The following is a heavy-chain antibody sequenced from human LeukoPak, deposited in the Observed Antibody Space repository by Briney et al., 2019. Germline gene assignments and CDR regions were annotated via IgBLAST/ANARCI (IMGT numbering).Heavy chain of an antibody. CDR3: AKGYCSSASCANRADY. CDR2: ISGSGGST. V-gene: IGHV3-23*01. D-gene: IGHD2-2*01. J-gene: IGHJ4*02. CDR1: RFTFSSYA. Sequence: GGSLRLSCAASRFTFSSYAMSWVRQAPGKGLEWVSAISGSGGSTYYADSVKGRFTISRDNSKNTLYLQVNSLRAEDTAVYYCAKGYCSSASCANRADYWGQGTLVTVSS.